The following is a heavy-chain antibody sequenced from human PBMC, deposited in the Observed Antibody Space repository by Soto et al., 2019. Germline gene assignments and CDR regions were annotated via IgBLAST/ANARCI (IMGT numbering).Heavy chain of an antibody. V-gene: IGHV3-11*01. CDR3: ARNKPSLYCSGGSCYSPAPYYMDV. Sequence: GGSLRLSCAASGFTFSDYYMSWIRQAPGKGLEWVSYISSSGSTIYYADSVKGRFTISRDNAKNSLYLQMNSLRAEDTAVYYCARNKPSLYCSGGSCYSPAPYYMDVWGKGTTVTVSS. J-gene: IGHJ6*03. D-gene: IGHD2-15*01. CDR1: GFTFSDYY. CDR2: ISSSGSTI.